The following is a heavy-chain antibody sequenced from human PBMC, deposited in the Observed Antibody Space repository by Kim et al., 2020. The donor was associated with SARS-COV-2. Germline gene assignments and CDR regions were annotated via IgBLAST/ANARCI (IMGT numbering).Heavy chain of an antibody. Sequence: GGSLRLSCAASGFTFSSYSMNWVRQAPGKGLEWVSSISSSSSYIYYADSVKGRFTISRDNAKNSLYLQMNSLRAEDTAVYYCARAIELAVVVAYDAFDIWGQGTMVTVSS. J-gene: IGHJ3*02. CDR1: GFTFSSYS. CDR3: ARAIELAVVVAYDAFDI. D-gene: IGHD6-19*01. V-gene: IGHV3-21*01. CDR2: ISSSSSYI.